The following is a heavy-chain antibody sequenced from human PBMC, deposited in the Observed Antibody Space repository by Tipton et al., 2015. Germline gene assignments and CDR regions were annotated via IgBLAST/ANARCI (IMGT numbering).Heavy chain of an antibody. CDR3: ARDLEHGMDV. V-gene: IGHV4-61*01. J-gene: IGHJ6*02. CDR2: IDYSGTK. CDR1: GASISRGSV. Sequence: LRLSCTVSGASISRGSVWGWIRQPPGKGLEWIGNIDYSGTKNYNPSLKSRVTISLDTSKNQFSLKLSSVTAADTAVYYCARDLEHGMDVWGQGTTVTVSS. D-gene: IGHD5-24*01.